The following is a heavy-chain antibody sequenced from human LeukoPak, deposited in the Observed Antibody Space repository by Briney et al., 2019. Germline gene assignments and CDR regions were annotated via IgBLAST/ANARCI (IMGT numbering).Heavy chain of an antibody. CDR1: GGSISSGGYY. Sequence: SQTLSLTCTVSGGSISSGGYYWSWIRQLPGKGLEWIGYIYHSGNTVYKPSLRSRVTMSVDTSKNQFSLKLSSVTAADTGVYYCARSSRGYSARGYYYYYMDVWGKGTTVTVSS. V-gene: IGHV4-31*03. J-gene: IGHJ6*03. D-gene: IGHD1-26*01. CDR2: IYHSGNT. CDR3: ARSSRGYSARGYYYYYMDV.